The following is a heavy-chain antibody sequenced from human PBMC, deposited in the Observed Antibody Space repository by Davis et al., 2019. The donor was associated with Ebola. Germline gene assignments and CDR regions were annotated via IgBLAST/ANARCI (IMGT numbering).Heavy chain of an antibody. J-gene: IGHJ4*02. CDR1: GGSFSGYY. D-gene: IGHD4-17*01. V-gene: IGHV4-34*01. Sequence: PSETLSLTCAVYGGSFSGYYWSWIRQPPGKGLEWIGEINHSGSTNYNPSLKSRVTISVDTSKNQFSLKLSSVTAADTAVYYCARGIYGDYSDYWGQGTLVTVSS. CDR3: ARGIYGDYSDY. CDR2: INHSGST.